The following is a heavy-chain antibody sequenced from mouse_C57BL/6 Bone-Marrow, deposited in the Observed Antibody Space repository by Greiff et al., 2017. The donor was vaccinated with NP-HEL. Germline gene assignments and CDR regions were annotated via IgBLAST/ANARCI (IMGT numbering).Heavy chain of an antibody. Sequence: EVHLVESGGDLVKPGGSLKLFCAASGFTFSSYGMSWVRQTPDKRLEWVATISSGGRYTYYPDSVKGRFTISRDNAKNTLYLQMSSLKSEDTAMYYCARHYYSNYFDYWGQGTTLTVSS. CDR2: ISSGGRYT. CDR1: GFTFSSYG. V-gene: IGHV5-6*01. CDR3: ARHYYSNYFDY. J-gene: IGHJ2*01. D-gene: IGHD2-5*01.